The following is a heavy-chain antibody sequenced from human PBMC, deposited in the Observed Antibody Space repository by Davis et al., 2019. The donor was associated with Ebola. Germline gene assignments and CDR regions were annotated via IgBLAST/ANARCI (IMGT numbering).Heavy chain of an antibody. CDR2: IRRTANSYAT. J-gene: IGHJ4*02. Sequence: PGGSLRLSCAASGFTFSGSAMHWVRQASGKGLEWVGRIRRTANSYATAYAASVKGRFTIPRDDSKNTAYLQMNSLKTEDTAVYYCTTTTSYFDYWGQGTLVTVSS. D-gene: IGHD1-14*01. CDR3: TTTTSYFDY. CDR1: GFTFSGSA. V-gene: IGHV3-73*01.